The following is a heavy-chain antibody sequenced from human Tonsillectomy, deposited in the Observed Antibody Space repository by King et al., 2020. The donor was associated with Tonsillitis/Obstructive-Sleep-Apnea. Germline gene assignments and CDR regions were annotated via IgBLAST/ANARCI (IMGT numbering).Heavy chain of an antibody. V-gene: IGHV1-8*01. CDR2: MNPNSGNT. J-gene: IGHJ5*02. D-gene: IGHD2-2*02. CDR1: GYTFTSYD. CDR3: ARAPKYCSSTSCYIWFDP. Sequence: QLVQSGAEVKKPGASVKVSCKASGYTFTSYDINWVRQATGQGLEWMGWMNPNSGNTGYAQKFQGRVTMTRNTSISTAYMELSSLRSEDTAVYYCARAPKYCSSTSCYIWFDPWGQGTLVTVSS.